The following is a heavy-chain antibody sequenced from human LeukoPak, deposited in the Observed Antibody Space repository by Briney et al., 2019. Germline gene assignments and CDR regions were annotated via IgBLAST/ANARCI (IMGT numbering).Heavy chain of an antibody. V-gene: IGHV3-74*01. D-gene: IGHD2/OR15-2a*01. CDR2: IYGGGSFT. CDR3: VSFYATY. CDR1: GFTFSNFW. J-gene: IGHJ4*02. Sequence: GGSLRLSCAASGFTFSNFWMHWVRQAPGKGLVWVALIYGGGSFTRYADSVKGRFTISRDNAKNTVYLQMNSLRAEATAVYYCVSFYATYWGRGTLVTVSS.